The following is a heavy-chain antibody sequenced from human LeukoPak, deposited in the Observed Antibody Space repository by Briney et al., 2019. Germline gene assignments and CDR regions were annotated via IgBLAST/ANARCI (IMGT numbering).Heavy chain of an antibody. CDR3: ARDLDAGIRIYGMDV. CDR1: GFTFRNYG. CDR2: IWYDGSNK. J-gene: IGHJ6*02. V-gene: IGHV3-33*01. D-gene: IGHD1-14*01. Sequence: GGSLRLSCAASGFTFRNYGMHWVRQAPGKGLEGVAVIWYDGSNKYYADSVKGRFTISRDNSKNTLYLEMSSLRAEDTAVYYCARDLDAGIRIYGMDVWGQGTTVTVSS.